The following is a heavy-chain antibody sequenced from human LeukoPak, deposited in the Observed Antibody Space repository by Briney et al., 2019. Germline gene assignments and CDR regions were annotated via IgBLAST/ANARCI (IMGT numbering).Heavy chain of an antibody. CDR1: GGSISSYY. D-gene: IGHD4-17*01. Sequence: PSETLPLTSTVSGGSISSYYWSWIRQPPGKGLEWIGYIYYSGSTNYNPSLKSRVTISVDTSKNQFSLKLSSVTAADTAVYYCARWDDYGDHFDYWGQGTLVTVSS. J-gene: IGHJ4*02. CDR3: ARWDDYGDHFDY. V-gene: IGHV4-59*01. CDR2: IYYSGST.